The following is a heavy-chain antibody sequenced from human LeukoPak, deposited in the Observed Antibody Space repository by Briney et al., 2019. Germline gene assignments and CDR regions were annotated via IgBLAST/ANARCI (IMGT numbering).Heavy chain of an antibody. Sequence: GGSLRLSCAASGFPFSSSCTNWVRQAPGKGLVWVSRISDDGGSTTYADSVKGRFTISRDNSKNTLYLQMNSLRAEDTAVYYCAKAQYSSSSRVFYYYYGVDVWGQGTTVTVSS. V-gene: IGHV3-74*03. D-gene: IGHD6-6*01. J-gene: IGHJ6*02. CDR1: GFPFSSSC. CDR2: ISDDGGST. CDR3: AKAQYSSSSRVFYYYYGVDV.